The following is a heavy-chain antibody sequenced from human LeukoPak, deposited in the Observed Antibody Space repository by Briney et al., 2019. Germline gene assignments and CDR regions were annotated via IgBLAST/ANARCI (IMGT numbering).Heavy chain of an antibody. CDR3: AREWVHYTYGSPPIDY. CDR1: GYTFTNYY. D-gene: IGHD5-18*01. CDR2: INPSGGST. V-gene: IGHV1-46*01. Sequence: ASVKVSCKTSGYTFTNYYMHWVRQAPGQGLEWMGIINPSGGSTSYAQKFHGRVTMTGDTSTNTVCMELSSLRSEDTAMYYCAREWVHYTYGSPPIDYWGQGTLVTVSS. J-gene: IGHJ4*02.